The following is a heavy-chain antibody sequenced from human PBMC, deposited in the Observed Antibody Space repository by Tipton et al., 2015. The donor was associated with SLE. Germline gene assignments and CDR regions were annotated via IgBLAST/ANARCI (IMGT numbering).Heavy chain of an antibody. V-gene: IGHV4-59*08. Sequence: TLSLTCAVYGGSFSGYYWSWIWQPPGKGLEWIGYIYYSGSTNYNPSLKSRVTISVDTSKNQFSLKLSSVTAADTAVYYCARTSQGCLDYWGQGTLVTVSS. J-gene: IGHJ4*02. CDR2: IYYSGST. CDR1: GGSFSGYY. D-gene: IGHD2-15*01. CDR3: ARTSQGCLDY.